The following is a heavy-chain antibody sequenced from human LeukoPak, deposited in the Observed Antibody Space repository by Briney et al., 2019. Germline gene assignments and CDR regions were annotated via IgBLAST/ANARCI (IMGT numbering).Heavy chain of an antibody. CDR2: ISSSSSYT. Sequence: GGSLRLSCAASGFTFSDYYMSWIRQAPGKGLEWVSYISSSSSYTNYADSVKGRFTISRDNAKNSLYLQMNSLRAEDTAVYYCASARGEMGIFDYWGQGTLVTVSS. D-gene: IGHD3-10*01. V-gene: IGHV3-11*03. J-gene: IGHJ4*02. CDR3: ASARGEMGIFDY. CDR1: GFTFSDYY.